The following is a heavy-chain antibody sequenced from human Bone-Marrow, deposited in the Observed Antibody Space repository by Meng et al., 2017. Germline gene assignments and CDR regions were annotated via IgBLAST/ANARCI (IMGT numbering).Heavy chain of an antibody. V-gene: IGHV3-72*01. CDR1: KFTFSDHY. J-gene: IGHJ6*02. CDR2: TSKKANSCTT. CDR3: ARGESSGWVLPHFVFYYYYGMDV. D-gene: IGHD6-19*01. Sequence: GESLKISCAASKFTFSDHYMGWVRQAPGKALECFGRTSKKANSCTTEYAASVKGIFTISGGDSKNSLYLQMNSLRAEDTAVYYCARGESSGWVLPHFVFYYYYGMDVWGQGTTVTVSS.